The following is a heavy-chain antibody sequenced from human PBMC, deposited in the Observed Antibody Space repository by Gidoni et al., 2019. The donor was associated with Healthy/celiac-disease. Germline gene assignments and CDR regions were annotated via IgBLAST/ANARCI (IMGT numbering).Heavy chain of an antibody. CDR1: GGSISSGGYY. CDR3: ARDPKSDYYDSSGYYGAGAFDI. CDR2: IYYSGST. J-gene: IGHJ3*02. V-gene: IGHV4-31*03. D-gene: IGHD3-22*01. Sequence: QVQLQESGPGLVKPSQTLSLTCTVSGGSISSGGYYWSWIRQHPGKGLEWIGYIYYSGSTYYNPSLKSRVTISVDTSKNQFSLKLSSVTAADTAVYYCARDPKSDYYDSSGYYGAGAFDIWGQGTMVTVSS.